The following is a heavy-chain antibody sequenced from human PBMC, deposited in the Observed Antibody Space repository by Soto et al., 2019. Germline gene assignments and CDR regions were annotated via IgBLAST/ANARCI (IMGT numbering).Heavy chain of an antibody. V-gene: IGHV4-30-4*02. Sequence: PSGTLSLTCTVSVGSISSGDYYWSWIRQPPGKGLEGIGYIYYSGSTYYNPSLKSRVTISVDTSKNQFSLKLSSVTAADTAVYYCSRAWGDAFDIWGQGTLVPVSS. CDR3: SRAWGDAFDI. D-gene: IGHD7-27*01. CDR1: VGSISSGDYY. CDR2: IYYSGST. J-gene: IGHJ3*02.